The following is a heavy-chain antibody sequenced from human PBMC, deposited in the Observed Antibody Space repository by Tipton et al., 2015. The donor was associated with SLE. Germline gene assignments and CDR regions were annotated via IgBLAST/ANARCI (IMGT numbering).Heavy chain of an antibody. V-gene: IGHV3-9*01. J-gene: IGHJ4*02. CDR1: GFPFSNYD. Sequence: SLRLSCATSGFPFSNYDMSWVRQAPGKELEWVSGISWNSGSIGYADSVKGRFTISRDNAKNSLYLQMNSLRAEDTAVYYCAAAGWFESFDYWGQGNLVTVSS. D-gene: IGHD3-10*01. CDR2: ISWNSGSI. CDR3: AAAGWFESFDY.